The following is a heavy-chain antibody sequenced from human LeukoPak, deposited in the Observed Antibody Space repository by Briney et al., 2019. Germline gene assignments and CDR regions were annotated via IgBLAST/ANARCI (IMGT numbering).Heavy chain of an antibody. CDR2: INQDGSEK. Sequence: SGGSLRLSCAASEFTFSTFWMTWVRQAPGKGLEWVANINQDGSEKYYVDSVKGRFTISRDNAKNSLYLQMNSLRAEDTAVYYCAELGITMIGGVWGKGTTVTISS. D-gene: IGHD3-10*02. J-gene: IGHJ6*04. V-gene: IGHV3-7*01. CDR1: EFTFSTFW. CDR3: AELGITMIGGV.